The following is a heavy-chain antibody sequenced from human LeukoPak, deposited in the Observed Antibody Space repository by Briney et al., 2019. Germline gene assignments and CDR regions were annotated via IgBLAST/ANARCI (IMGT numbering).Heavy chain of an antibody. D-gene: IGHD6-19*01. CDR2: ISHDGSEK. CDR3: AKDLGQWLVGGAFDI. Sequence: GGSLRLSCAASGFPFSSHWLSWFRQSPGKGLEWVSHISHDGSEKHYVDSVKGRFTISRDNARNSQFLQMNSLRAEDTALYYCAKDLGQWLVGGAFDIWGQGTMVTVSS. J-gene: IGHJ3*02. V-gene: IGHV3-7*03. CDR1: GFPFSSHW.